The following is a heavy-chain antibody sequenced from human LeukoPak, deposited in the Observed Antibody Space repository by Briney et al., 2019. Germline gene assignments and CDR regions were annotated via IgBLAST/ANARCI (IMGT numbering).Heavy chain of an antibody. CDR3: ARSPLVYDFWSGYPAPSFDY. J-gene: IGHJ4*02. V-gene: IGHV4-39*01. Sequence: SETLSLTCTVSGGSISSSSYYWGWIRQPPGKGLEWIGSIYYSGSTYYNPSLKSRVTISVDTSKNQFSLKLCSVTAADTAVYYCARSPLVYDFWSGYPAPSFDYWGQGTLVTVSS. CDR2: IYYSGST. CDR1: GGSISSSSYY. D-gene: IGHD3-3*01.